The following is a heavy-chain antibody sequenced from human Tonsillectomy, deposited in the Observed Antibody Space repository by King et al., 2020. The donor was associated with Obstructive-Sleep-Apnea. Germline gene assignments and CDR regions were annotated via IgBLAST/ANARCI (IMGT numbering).Heavy chain of an antibody. V-gene: IGHV2-70*11. CDR3: ARTTRIIGPTGNYYPMDV. CDR1: GFSLSRSGMC. CDR2: VDWDYDR. Sequence: TLKESGPALVKSTQTLTLTCTFSGFSLSRSGMCVSWLRQPPGKALEWRARVDWDYDRYESKSLKTRLTISKETPKNQGVLTMTNMDPVDTATYYCARTTRIIGPTGNYYPMDVWGQGTTVTVSS. D-gene: IGHD1-20*01. J-gene: IGHJ6*02.